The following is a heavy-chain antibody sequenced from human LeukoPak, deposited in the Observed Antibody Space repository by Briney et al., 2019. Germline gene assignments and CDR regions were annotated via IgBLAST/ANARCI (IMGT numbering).Heavy chain of an antibody. CDR3: AKWGDFWTGLNNWYFEL. D-gene: IGHD3/OR15-3a*01. Sequence: GGSLRLSCAASGLTFPRYALAWVRQAPGRGLQWVSGISGSGRDTFYSDSVKGRFTISRDNSKNTHYLQMSSLTAEDTAVYYCAKWGDFWTGLNNWYFELWGRGTLVTVSS. CDR1: GLTFPRYA. CDR2: ISGSGRDT. J-gene: IGHJ2*01. V-gene: IGHV3-23*01.